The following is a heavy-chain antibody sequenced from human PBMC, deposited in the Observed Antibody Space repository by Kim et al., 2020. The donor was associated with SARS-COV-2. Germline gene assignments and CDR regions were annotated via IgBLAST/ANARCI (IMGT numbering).Heavy chain of an antibody. CDR1: GFTFSSYA. J-gene: IGHJ4*02. Sequence: GGSLRLSCAASGFTFSSYAMHWVRQAPGKGLEWVAVISYDGSNKYYADSVKGRFTISRDNSKNTLYLQMNSLRAEDTAVYYCARQAAAVDYWGQGTLVTVSS. CDR3: ARQAAAVDY. CDR2: ISYDGSNK. V-gene: IGHV3-30*04. D-gene: IGHD6-13*01.